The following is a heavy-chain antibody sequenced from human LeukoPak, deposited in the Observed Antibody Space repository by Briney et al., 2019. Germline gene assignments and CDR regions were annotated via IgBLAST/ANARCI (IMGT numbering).Heavy chain of an antibody. CDR3: ASMGYGDPDY. J-gene: IGHJ4*02. V-gene: IGHV4-34*01. Sequence: SETLSLTCAVYGGSFSGYYWSWIRQPPGKGLEWIGEINHSGSTNYNPSLKSRVTISVDTSKNQFSLKLSSVTAADTAVYYCASMGYGDPDYWGQGTLVTVSS. CDR1: GGSFSGYY. CDR2: INHSGST. D-gene: IGHD4-17*01.